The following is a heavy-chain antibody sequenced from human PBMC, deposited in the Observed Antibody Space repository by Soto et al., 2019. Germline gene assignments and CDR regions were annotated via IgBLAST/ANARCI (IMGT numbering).Heavy chain of an antibody. Sequence: LRLSCAGAGFSFFSYTMTWVRQAPGKGLEWVSSISSDNKYIYYADSVKGRFTISRDNAKSSLFLQMNSLRADDTAVYYCTRSPRSITGTPTGGAQNVYWGQGALVTVSS. D-gene: IGHD1-7*01. CDR1: GFSFFSYT. V-gene: IGHV3-21*01. J-gene: IGHJ4*02. CDR3: TRSPRSITGTPTGGAQNVY. CDR2: ISSDNKYI.